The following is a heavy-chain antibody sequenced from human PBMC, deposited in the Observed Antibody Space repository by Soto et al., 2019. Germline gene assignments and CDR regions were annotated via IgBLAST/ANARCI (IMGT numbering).Heavy chain of an antibody. V-gene: IGHV1-69*02. Sequence: QVQLVQSGAEVKKPGSSVKVSCKASGGTFSSDTITWVRQAPGQGLEWMGRIIPLLDITNAAQKFQGRVTISADKSTSTAYMELSSLRAEDTAVYYCAQNSPTGSTYSGEDAIDYWGQGTLVTVSS. CDR2: IIPLLDIT. D-gene: IGHD5-12*01. CDR3: AQNSPTGSTYSGEDAIDY. CDR1: GGTFSSDT. J-gene: IGHJ4*02.